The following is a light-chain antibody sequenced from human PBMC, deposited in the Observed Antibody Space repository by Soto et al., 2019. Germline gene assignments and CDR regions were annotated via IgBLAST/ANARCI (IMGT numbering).Light chain of an antibody. Sequence: QSALTQPASVSGSPGQSITISCTGTSSDVGAYNYVSWYQQHPGKAPKLMIYEVSNRPSGVSNRFSGSKSANTASLTISGXXXXXXXXXYCSSYTSSSTWLFGGGTKLTVL. CDR3: SSYTSSSTWL. CDR1: SSDVGAYNY. J-gene: IGLJ3*02. V-gene: IGLV2-14*03. CDR2: EVS.